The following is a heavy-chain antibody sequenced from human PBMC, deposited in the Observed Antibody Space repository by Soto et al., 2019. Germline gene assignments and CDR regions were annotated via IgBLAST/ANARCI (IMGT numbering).Heavy chain of an antibody. CDR1: GGSISSYY. D-gene: IGHD3-22*01. V-gene: IGHV4-59*01. CDR2: IYYSGST. Sequence: QVQLQESGPGLVKPSETLSLTCTVSGGSISSYYWSWIRQPPGKGLEWIGYIYYSGSTNYNPSLKSRVTISVDTSENQFSLKLSSVTAADTAVYYCARVKVNYYYYGMDVWGQGTTVTVSS. J-gene: IGHJ6*02. CDR3: ARVKVNYYYYGMDV.